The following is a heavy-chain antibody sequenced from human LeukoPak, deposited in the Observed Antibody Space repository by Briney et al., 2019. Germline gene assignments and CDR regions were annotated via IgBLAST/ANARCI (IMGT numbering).Heavy chain of an antibody. CDR2: IKQDGSEK. CDR3: ARILYSSGWYVDY. J-gene: IGHJ4*02. V-gene: IGHV3-7*01. D-gene: IGHD6-19*01. Sequence: PGGSLRLSCAASGFTFSSYWMSWVRQAPGKGLEWVANIKQDGSEKYYVDSVKGRFTISRDNAKNSLYLQMNSLRAEDTAVYYCARILYSSGWYVDYWGQGTLVTVSS. CDR1: GFTFSSYW.